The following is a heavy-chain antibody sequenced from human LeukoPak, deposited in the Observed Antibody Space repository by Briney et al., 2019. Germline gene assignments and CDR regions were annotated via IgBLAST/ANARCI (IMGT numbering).Heavy chain of an antibody. CDR1: GDSISGSSYY. J-gene: IGHJ3*02. D-gene: IGHD3-22*01. V-gene: IGHV4-39*01. CDR2: IYYSGNT. CDR3: ASCLSYYYDTSGHQVRDAFDI. Sequence: SETLSLTCTVSGDSISGSSYYWVWIRQTPGKGLEWIGSIYYSGNTYYNPSLKSRVTISVDTSKNQFSLKLSSVTAADTAVYYCASCLSYYYDTSGHQVRDAFDIWGQGTMVTVSS.